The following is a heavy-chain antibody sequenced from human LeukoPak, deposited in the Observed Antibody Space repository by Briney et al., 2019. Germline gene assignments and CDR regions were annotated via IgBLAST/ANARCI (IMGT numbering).Heavy chain of an antibody. CDR2: INWNGGST. V-gene: IGHV3-20*04. J-gene: IGHJ4*02. CDR1: GFTFDDYG. D-gene: IGHD2-2*01. Sequence: PGGSLRLSCAASGFTFDDYGMSWVRQAPGKGLEWVSGINWNGGSTGYADSVEGRFTISRDNAKNSLYLQMNSLRAEDTALYYCARGHCSSTSCYAGFDYWGQGTLVTVSS. CDR3: ARGHCSSTSCYAGFDY.